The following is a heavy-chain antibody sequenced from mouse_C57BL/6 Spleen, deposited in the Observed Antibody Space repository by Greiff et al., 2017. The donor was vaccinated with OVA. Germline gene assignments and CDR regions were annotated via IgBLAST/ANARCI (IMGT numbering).Heavy chain of an antibody. CDR1: GYTFTDYE. Sequence: VKLVESGAELVRPGASVTLSCKASGYTFTDYEMHWVKQTPVHGLEWIGAIDPETGGTAYNQKFKGKAILTADKSSSTAYMELRSLTSEDSAVYYCTRKPGAYWGQGTLVTVSA. J-gene: IGHJ3*01. CDR3: TRKPGAY. V-gene: IGHV1-15*01. CDR2: IDPETGGT.